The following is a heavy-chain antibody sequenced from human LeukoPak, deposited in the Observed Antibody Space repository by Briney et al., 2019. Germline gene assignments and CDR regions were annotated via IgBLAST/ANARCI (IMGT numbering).Heavy chain of an antibody. CDR3: ARGLDTVMGLDY. CDR2: ISCSSRYI. Sequence: GGSLRLSCAASGFTFSSYSMNWVRQAPGKGLEWVSSISCSSRYIYYADSVKGRFTISRDNAKNSLYLQMNSLRAEDTAVYYCARGLDTVMGLDYWGQGTLVTVSS. D-gene: IGHD5-18*01. J-gene: IGHJ4*02. CDR1: GFTFSSYS. V-gene: IGHV3-21*01.